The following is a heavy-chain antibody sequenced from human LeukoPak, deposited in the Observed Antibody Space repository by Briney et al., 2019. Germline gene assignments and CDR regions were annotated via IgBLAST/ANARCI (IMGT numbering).Heavy chain of an antibody. Sequence: GGSLRLSCAASGFTVSSNYMSWVRQAPGRGLEWVSVIYSGGSTYYADSVKGRFTISRDNSKNTLYLQMNSLRAEDTAVYYCAGVRDGYNCFDYWGQGTLVTVSS. CDR2: IYSGGST. CDR3: AGVRDGYNCFDY. CDR1: GFTVSSNY. D-gene: IGHD5-24*01. V-gene: IGHV3-66*01. J-gene: IGHJ4*02.